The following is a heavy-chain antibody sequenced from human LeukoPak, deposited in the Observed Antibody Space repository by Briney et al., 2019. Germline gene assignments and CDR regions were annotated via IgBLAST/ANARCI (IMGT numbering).Heavy chain of an antibody. CDR1: GYSFTSYW. D-gene: IGHD3-22*01. J-gene: IGHJ4*02. V-gene: IGHV5-51*01. CDR2: IYPGYSDT. CDR3: ATSSGYYLKSFDY. Sequence: GESLKISCRGSGYSFTSYWIGWVRQMPGKGLEWMGIIYPGYSDTRYSPSFQGQVTISADKSISTAYLQWSSLKASDTAMYYCATSSGYYLKSFDYWGQGTLVTVSS.